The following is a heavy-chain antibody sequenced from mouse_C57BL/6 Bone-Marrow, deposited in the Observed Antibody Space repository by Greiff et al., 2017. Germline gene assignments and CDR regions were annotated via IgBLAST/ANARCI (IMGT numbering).Heavy chain of an antibody. CDR1: GFTFSSYT. CDR3: ARRDCVDYGNYFHSMDY. V-gene: IGHV5-9*01. D-gene: IGHD2-1*01. Sequence: EVKLQESGGGLVQPGGSLKLSCAASGFTFSSYTMSWVRQTPEKRLEWVATISGGGGNNYYPDSVKGRLPISRDNAKNTLYLQLSRLRSEDTALYYCARRDCVDYGNYFHSMDYWGQGTSGTVSS. CDR2: ISGGGGNN. J-gene: IGHJ4*01.